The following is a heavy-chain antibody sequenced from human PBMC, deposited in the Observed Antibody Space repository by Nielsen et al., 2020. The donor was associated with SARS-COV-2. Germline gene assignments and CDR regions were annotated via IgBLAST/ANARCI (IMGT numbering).Heavy chain of an antibody. CDR2: IVVGSGNT. J-gene: IGHJ6*02. CDR3: ATTSGGVSKKHGMDV. Sequence: SVKVSCKASGFTFTSSAVQWVRQARGQRLEWIGWIVVGSGNTNYAQKFQERVTITRDMSTSTAYMELSSLRSEDTAVYYCATTSGGVSKKHGMDVWGQGTTVTVSS. D-gene: IGHD2/OR15-2a*01. V-gene: IGHV1-58*01. CDR1: GFTFTSSA.